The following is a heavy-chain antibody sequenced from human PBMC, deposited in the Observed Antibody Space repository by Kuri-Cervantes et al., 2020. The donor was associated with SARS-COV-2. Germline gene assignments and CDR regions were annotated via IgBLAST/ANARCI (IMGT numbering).Heavy chain of an antibody. V-gene: IGHV4-30-4*08. CDR1: GGSISSGDYY. CDR3: ARERKPLDAFDI. CDR2: IYYSGST. J-gene: IGHJ3*02. Sequence: LRLSCTVSGGSISSGDYYWSWIRQPPGKGLEWIGYIYYSGSTYYNPSLKSRVTISVDTSKNQFSLKLSSVTAADTAVYYCARERKPLDAFDIWGQGTMVTVSS.